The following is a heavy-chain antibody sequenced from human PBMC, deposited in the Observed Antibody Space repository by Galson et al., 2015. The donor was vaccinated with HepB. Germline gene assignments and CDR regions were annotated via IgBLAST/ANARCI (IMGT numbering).Heavy chain of an antibody. CDR1: GYTFTSYA. D-gene: IGHD2-2*02. CDR2: INAGNGNT. V-gene: IGHV1-3*01. Sequence: SVKVSCKASGYTFTSYAMHWVRQAPGQRLEWMGWINAGNGNTKYSQKFQGRVTITRDTSASTAYMELSSLRSEDTAVYYCARVGVVVPAAIPFDPWGQGTLVTVSS. J-gene: IGHJ5*02. CDR3: ARVGVVVPAAIPFDP.